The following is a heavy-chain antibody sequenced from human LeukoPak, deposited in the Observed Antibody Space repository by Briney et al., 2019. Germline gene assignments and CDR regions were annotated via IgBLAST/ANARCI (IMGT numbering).Heavy chain of an antibody. CDR1: GGSISSSSYY. Sequence: SETLSLTCTVSGGSISSSSYYWGWIRQPPGKGLEWIGSIYYSGSTYYNPSLKGRVTISVDTSKNQFSLKLSSVTAADTAVYYCARLLGREYYFDYWGQGTLVTVSS. D-gene: IGHD5-24*01. CDR3: ARLLGREYYFDY. CDR2: IYYSGST. V-gene: IGHV4-39*01. J-gene: IGHJ4*02.